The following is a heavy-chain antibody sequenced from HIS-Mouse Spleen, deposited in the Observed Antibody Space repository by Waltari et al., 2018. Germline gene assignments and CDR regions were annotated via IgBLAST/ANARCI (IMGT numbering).Heavy chain of an antibody. V-gene: IGHV4-34*01. Sequence: QVQLQQWGAGRLKPSETLSLTCAVYGGSFSGYYCSWIRHPPGKWLEWIGEINHSGSTNYNPSLKSRVTISVDTSKNQFSLKLSSVTAADTAVYYCARGLSRITMVRGVIAFDIWGQGTMVTVSS. CDR2: INHSGST. CDR3: ARGLSRITMVRGVIAFDI. D-gene: IGHD3-10*01. CDR1: GGSFSGYY. J-gene: IGHJ3*02.